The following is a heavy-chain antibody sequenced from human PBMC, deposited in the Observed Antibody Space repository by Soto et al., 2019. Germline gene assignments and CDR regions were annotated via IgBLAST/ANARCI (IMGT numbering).Heavy chain of an antibody. CDR1: GFTFSSYS. J-gene: IGHJ5*02. Sequence: PGGSLRLSCAASGFTFSSYSMNWVRQAPGKGLEWVSSISSSSSYIYYADSVKGRFTISRDNAKNSLYLQMNSLRAEDTAVYYCASWTYYYDSSPEPFPFDPWGQGTLVTVSS. CDR3: ASWTYYYDSSPEPFPFDP. V-gene: IGHV3-21*01. D-gene: IGHD3-22*01. CDR2: ISSSSSYI.